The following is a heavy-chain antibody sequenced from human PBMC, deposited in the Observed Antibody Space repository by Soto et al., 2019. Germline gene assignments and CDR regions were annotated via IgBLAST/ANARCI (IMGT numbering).Heavy chain of an antibody. CDR1: GGPFSGYY. CDR3: AREAWLSWFDP. Sequence: QVQLQQWGAGLLKPSETLSLTCAVYGGPFSGYYWSWIRQPPGKGLEWIGEINHSGSTNYNPSLKSRVTISVDTSKNQFSLKLSSVTAADTAVYYCAREAWLSWFDPWGQGTLVTVSS. D-gene: IGHD3-10*01. J-gene: IGHJ5*02. CDR2: INHSGST. V-gene: IGHV4-34*01.